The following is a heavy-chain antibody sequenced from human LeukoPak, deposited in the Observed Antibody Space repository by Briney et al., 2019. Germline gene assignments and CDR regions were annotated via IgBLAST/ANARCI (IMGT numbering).Heavy chain of an antibody. CDR2: IFYSGLT. CDR3: ARHGRTSYGMDV. J-gene: IGHJ6*02. V-gene: IGHV4-59*08. Sequence: SETLSLTCTVSGGSISNYYWSWIRQPPGKGLEWIGYIFYSGLTNYNPSLKSRVTISADTSKNQFSLKLSSVTAADTAVYYCARHGRTSYGMDVWGQGTTVTVSS. D-gene: IGHD3/OR15-3a*01. CDR1: GGSISNYY.